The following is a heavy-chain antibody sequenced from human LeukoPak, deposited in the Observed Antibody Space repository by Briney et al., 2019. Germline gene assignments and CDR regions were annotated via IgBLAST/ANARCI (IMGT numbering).Heavy chain of an antibody. CDR1: GFTFSSYG. D-gene: IGHD4-23*01. V-gene: IGHV3-30*03. CDR2: ISYDGSNK. CDR3: ATPGIDDYGGPLDY. J-gene: IGHJ4*02. Sequence: QPGGSLRLSCAASGFTFSSYGMHWVRQAPGKGLEWVAVISYDGSNKYYADSVKGRFTISRDNSKNTLYLQMNSLRAGDTAVYYCATPGIDDYGGPLDYWGQGTLVTVSS.